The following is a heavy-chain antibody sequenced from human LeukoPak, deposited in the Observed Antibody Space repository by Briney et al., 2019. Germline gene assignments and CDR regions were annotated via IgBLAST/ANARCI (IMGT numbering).Heavy chain of an antibody. J-gene: IGHJ4*02. Sequence: PGGSLRLSCAASGFIFSSYGMHWVRQAPGKGLEWVAVILSDGSKDFYADSVKGRFTISRDNSKNTLYLQMNSLRAEDTAVYYCAKLHSSSWYEIDYWGQGTLVTVSS. CDR3: AKLHSSSWYEIDY. D-gene: IGHD6-13*01. CDR1: GFIFSSYG. CDR2: ILSDGSKD. V-gene: IGHV3-33*06.